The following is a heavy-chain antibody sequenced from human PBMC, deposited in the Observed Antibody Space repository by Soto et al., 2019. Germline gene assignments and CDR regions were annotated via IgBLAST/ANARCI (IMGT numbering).Heavy chain of an antibody. CDR3: ARTGGGYSSGYYFFVMDV. CDR2: IYNSGSS. CDR1: GGSISSYY. Sequence: SETLSLTCTVSGGSISSYYWSWIRQAPGEGLEWIGYIYNSGSSNYNPSLKSRVNITLDTPKNQFSLKLSSVTAADTAVYYCARTGGGYSSGYYFFVMDVWGPGAMVTVSS. D-gene: IGHD5-18*01. V-gene: IGHV4-59*01. J-gene: IGHJ6*02.